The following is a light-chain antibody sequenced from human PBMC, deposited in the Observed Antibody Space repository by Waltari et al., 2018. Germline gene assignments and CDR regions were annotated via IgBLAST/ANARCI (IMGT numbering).Light chain of an antibody. CDR3: QQYHSFPYT. Sequence: DIVMTQSPDSLAVSLGERATINCKSGQSVLYSSNNKAYLAWYQQKPGQPPKLLFYWASTRESGVPDRFSGSGSGTDFTLTISSLQAEDVAVYYCQQYHSFPYTFGQGTKLEIK. CDR2: WAS. CDR1: QSVLYSSNNKAY. V-gene: IGKV4-1*01. J-gene: IGKJ2*01.